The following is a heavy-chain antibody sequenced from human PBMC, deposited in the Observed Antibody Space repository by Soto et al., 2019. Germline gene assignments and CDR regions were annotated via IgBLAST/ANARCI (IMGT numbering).Heavy chain of an antibody. CDR3: ARTYSGSYPTDY. CDR2: IYHSGST. D-gene: IGHD1-26*01. CDR1: GDSISSGNW. Sequence: PSETLSLTCAVSGDSISSGNWWSWVRQPPGKGLEWIGEIYHSGSTNYNPSLKSRVTISVDKPKNQFSLKLSSVTAADTAVYYCARTYSGSYPTDYWGQGTLVTVSS. J-gene: IGHJ4*02. V-gene: IGHV4-4*02.